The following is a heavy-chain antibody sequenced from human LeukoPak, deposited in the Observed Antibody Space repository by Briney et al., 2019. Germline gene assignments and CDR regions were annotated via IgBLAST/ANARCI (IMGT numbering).Heavy chain of an antibody. CDR3: GKGGYSRGWSHFDY. CDR2: FSASGGST. CDR1: GFTFSSYA. D-gene: IGHD6-19*01. Sequence: GGSLRLSCAASGFTFSSYAMSWVRQAPGKGLEWVSVFSASGGSTYYADSVKGRFTISRDNSKNTLYLQMNSLRAEDTAVYYCGKGGYSRGWSHFDYWGQGTLVNVSS. J-gene: IGHJ4*02. V-gene: IGHV3-23*01.